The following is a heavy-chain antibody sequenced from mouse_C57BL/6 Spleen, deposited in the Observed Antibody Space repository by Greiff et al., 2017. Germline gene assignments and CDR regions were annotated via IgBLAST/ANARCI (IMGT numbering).Heavy chain of an antibody. J-gene: IGHJ4*01. D-gene: IGHD1-1*01. CDR3: TRSLYYYGRSSYAMEY. Sequence: VQLQQSGAELVRPGASATLSCTASGYTFTDYEMHWVQQTPVHGLEWIGAIDPETGATAYTQKFKGMAILTADTSSSTAYMELRRLTSEDSAVYYCTRSLYYYGRSSYAMEYWGQGTSVTVSS. CDR1: GYTFTDYE. V-gene: IGHV1-15*01. CDR2: IDPETGAT.